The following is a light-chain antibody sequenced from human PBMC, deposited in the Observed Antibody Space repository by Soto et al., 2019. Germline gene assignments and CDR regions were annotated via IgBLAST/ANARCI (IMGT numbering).Light chain of an antibody. CDR1: QTGNSTS. Sequence: EIVWTQSPGTLSLSPGERATLSCRASQTGNSTSIARDQHKPDQAPRHLIYGASTRATGIPDRVSGGGSETVCSFIINGLDAEDFAVYYCQQRGTFGGGTQVEIK. CDR2: GAS. V-gene: IGKV3-20*01. CDR3: QQRGT. J-gene: IGKJ4*02.